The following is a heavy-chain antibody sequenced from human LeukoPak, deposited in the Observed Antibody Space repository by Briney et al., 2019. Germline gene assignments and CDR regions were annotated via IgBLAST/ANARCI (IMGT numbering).Heavy chain of an antibody. CDR2: INPSGGST. Sequence: GASVKVSCKASGYTFTSYYMHWVRQAPGQGLEWMGIINPSGGSTSYAQKFQGRVTMTRDMSTSTVYMELSSLRSEDTAVYYCARPLTGYYKLGYWGQGTLVTVSS. V-gene: IGHV1-46*01. CDR3: ARPLTGYYKLGY. CDR1: GYTFTSYY. J-gene: IGHJ4*02. D-gene: IGHD3-9*01.